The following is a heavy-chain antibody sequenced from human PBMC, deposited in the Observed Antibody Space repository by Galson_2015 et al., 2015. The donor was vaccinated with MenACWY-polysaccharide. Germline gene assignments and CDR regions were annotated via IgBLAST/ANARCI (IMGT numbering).Heavy chain of an antibody. Sequence: SLRLSCAASGFTFTNYAMNWIRQAPGKGLEWISYISGGGITINYADSAKGRFTISRDNAKNSLYLQMSSLRAEDTAVYYCARGGAYYASWGQGTLVAVSS. CDR1: GFTFTNYA. CDR2: ISGGGITI. D-gene: IGHD3-3*01. V-gene: IGHV3-11*01. J-gene: IGHJ5*02. CDR3: ARGGAYYAS.